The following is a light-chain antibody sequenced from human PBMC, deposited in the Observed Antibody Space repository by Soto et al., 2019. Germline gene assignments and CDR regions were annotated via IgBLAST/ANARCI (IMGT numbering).Light chain of an antibody. J-gene: IGKJ1*01. V-gene: IGKV1-5*03. CDR3: QQYNSYRT. CDR1: QSISSW. Sequence: DIQMTQSPSTLSASVGDRVTITCRASQSISSWLAWYQQKPGKAPKLLIYKASSLESGVPSRFSGSGSATEFTLTISSLQPDDIATYYCQQYNSYRTFGQGTKVEIK. CDR2: KAS.